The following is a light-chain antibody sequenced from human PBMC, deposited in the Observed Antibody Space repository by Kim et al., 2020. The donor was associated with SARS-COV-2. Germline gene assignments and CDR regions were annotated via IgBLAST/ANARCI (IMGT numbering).Light chain of an antibody. Sequence: QSVLTQPPSASGTPGQRVTISCSGGNSNIGANTVNWYQQFPGTAPKLLIYANDRRPSGGPDRFSVSQSGTSASLAISGLQSEDEADYYCATWDDSLNAWVFGGGTQVTVL. J-gene: IGLJ3*02. V-gene: IGLV1-44*01. CDR2: AND. CDR1: NSNIGANT. CDR3: ATWDDSLNAWV.